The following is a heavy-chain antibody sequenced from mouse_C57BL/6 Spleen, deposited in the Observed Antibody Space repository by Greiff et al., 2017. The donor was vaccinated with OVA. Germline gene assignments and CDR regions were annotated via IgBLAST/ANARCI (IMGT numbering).Heavy chain of an antibody. J-gene: IGHJ1*03. CDR3: ARTTVVAKDWYCDV. D-gene: IGHD1-1*01. CDR1: GYTFTSYW. CDR2: IYPGSGST. V-gene: IGHV1-55*01. Sequence: QVQLQQPGAELVKPGASVKMSCKASGYTFTSYWITWVTQRPGQGLEWIGDIYPGSGSTNYNEKFKSKATLTVDKSSSTAYMQLSSLTSEDSAVYYCARTTVVAKDWYCDVWGTGTTVTVSS.